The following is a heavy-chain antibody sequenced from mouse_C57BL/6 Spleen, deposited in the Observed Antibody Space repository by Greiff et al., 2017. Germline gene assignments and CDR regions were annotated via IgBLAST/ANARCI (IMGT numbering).Heavy chain of an antibody. CDR2: ISGGGGNT. V-gene: IGHV5-9*01. CDR1: GFTFSSYT. D-gene: IGHD2-3*01. Sequence: EVQGVESGGGLVKPGGSLKLSCAASGFTFSSYTMSWVRQTPEKRLEWVATISGGGGNTYYPDSVKGRFTISRDTAKNTLYLQMSSLRSEDTALYYCARLDGYYWYFDVWGTGTTVTVSS. J-gene: IGHJ1*03. CDR3: ARLDGYYWYFDV.